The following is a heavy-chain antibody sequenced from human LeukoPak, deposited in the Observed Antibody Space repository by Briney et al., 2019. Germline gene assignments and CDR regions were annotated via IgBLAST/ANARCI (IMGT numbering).Heavy chain of an antibody. CDR1: GGSISSYY. CDR3: ARDGGRFLEWLYPRYGMDV. CDR2: IYYGGST. J-gene: IGHJ6*02. D-gene: IGHD3-3*01. Sequence: SETLSLTCTVSGGSISSYYWSWIRQPPGKGLEWIGYIYYGGSTNYNPSLKSRVTISVDTSKNQFSLKLSSVTAADTAVYYCARDGGRFLEWLYPRYGMDVWGQGTTVTVSS. V-gene: IGHV4-59*01.